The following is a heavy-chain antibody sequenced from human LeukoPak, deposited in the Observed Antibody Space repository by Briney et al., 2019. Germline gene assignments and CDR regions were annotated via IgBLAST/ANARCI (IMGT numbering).Heavy chain of an antibody. J-gene: IGHJ5*02. CDR3: ASEDSYGSNWFDP. V-gene: IGHV4-34*01. D-gene: IGHD5-18*01. Sequence: SETLSLTCAVCGGSFSGYYWSLIRQPPGKGLEWIGEINHSGSTNYNPSLKSRVTISVDTSKNQFSLKLSSVTAADTAVYYCASEDSYGSNWFDPWGQGTLVTVSS. CDR1: GGSFSGYY. CDR2: INHSGST.